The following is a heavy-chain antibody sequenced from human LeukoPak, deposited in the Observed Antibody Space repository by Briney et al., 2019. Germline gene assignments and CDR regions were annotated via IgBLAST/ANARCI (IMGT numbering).Heavy chain of an antibody. CDR3: ARRRGYDHFDY. J-gene: IGHJ4*02. CDR1: VGSISSSSYY. D-gene: IGHD5-12*01. Sequence: SETLSLTCTVSVGSISSSSYYWGWIRQPPGKGLEWIGNIYYSGSTYYNPSLKSRVTMSVDTSKNHFSLKLSSLTAADTAVYYCARRRGYDHFDYWGQGTPVTVSS. CDR2: IYYSGST. V-gene: IGHV4-39*02.